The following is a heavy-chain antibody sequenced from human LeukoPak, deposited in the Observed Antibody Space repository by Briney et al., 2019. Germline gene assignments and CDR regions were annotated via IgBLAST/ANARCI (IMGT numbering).Heavy chain of an antibody. V-gene: IGHV1-2*02. CDR2: INPNSGGT. Sequence: GASVKVSCKASGYTFTSYGISWVRQAPGQGLEWMGWINPNSGGTNYAQKFQGRVTMTRDTSISTAYMELSRLRSDDTAVYYCAKGALGAVAGNPAGVDYWGQGTLVTVSS. CDR3: AKGALGAVAGNPAGVDY. J-gene: IGHJ4*02. CDR1: GYTFTSYG. D-gene: IGHD6-19*01.